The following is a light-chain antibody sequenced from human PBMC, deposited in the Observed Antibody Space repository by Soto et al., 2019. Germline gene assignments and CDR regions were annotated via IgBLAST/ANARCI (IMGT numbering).Light chain of an antibody. CDR3: SSYTSSSTLEVV. CDR2: EVS. CDR1: SSDIGIYKY. Sequence: QSALTQPASVSGSPGQSIAISCTGSSSDIGIYKYVSWYQQHPGKVPKLMIYEVSNRPSGVSNRFSGSKSGNTASLTISGLQAEDEADYYCSSYTSSSTLEVVFGGGTKVTVL. V-gene: IGLV2-14*01. J-gene: IGLJ2*01.